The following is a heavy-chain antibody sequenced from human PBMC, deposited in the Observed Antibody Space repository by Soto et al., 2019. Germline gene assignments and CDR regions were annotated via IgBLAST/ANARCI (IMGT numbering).Heavy chain of an antibody. D-gene: IGHD6-13*01. Sequence: SVKVSCKASGGTFSSYAISWVRQAPGQGLEWMGGIIPIFGTANYAQKFQGRVTITADESTSTAYMELSSLRSEDTAVYDCARAGIAAAGKYNWFDPWAQGTLVTVSS. J-gene: IGHJ5*02. CDR3: ARAGIAAAGKYNWFDP. CDR1: GGTFSSYA. CDR2: IIPIFGTA. V-gene: IGHV1-69*13.